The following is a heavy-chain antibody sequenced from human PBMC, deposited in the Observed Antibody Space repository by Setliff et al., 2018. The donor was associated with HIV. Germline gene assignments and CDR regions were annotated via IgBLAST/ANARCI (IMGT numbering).Heavy chain of an antibody. CDR2: ISGFNGNT. CDR3: ARVPYRSAWFSGGHDAFDI. D-gene: IGHD6-19*01. J-gene: IGHJ3*02. V-gene: IGHV1-18*01. Sequence: ASVKVSCKASGYTFTNYGISWVRQAPRQGLEWMGWISGFNGNTKYAQSFQDRVAMTTETATSTAYMEMRSLRSDDTAVYFCARVPYRSAWFSGGHDAFDIWGQGTMVTVSS. CDR1: GYTFTNYG.